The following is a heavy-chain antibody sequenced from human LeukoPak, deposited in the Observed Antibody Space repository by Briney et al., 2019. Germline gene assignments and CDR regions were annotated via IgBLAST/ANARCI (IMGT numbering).Heavy chain of an antibody. CDR2: INPSGGST. Sequence: ASVKVSCKASGYTFTSYYMHWVRQAPGQGLEWMGIINPSGGSTSYAQKFQGRVTMTRDTSTSTVYMELSSLRSEDTAAYYCARGTAGYYYDSSGFLSWGQGTLVTVSS. V-gene: IGHV1-46*01. CDR1: GYTFTSYY. CDR3: ARGTAGYYYDSSGFLS. D-gene: IGHD3-22*01. J-gene: IGHJ4*02.